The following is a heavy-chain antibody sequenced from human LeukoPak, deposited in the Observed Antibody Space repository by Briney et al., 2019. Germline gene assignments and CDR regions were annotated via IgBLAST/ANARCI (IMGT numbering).Heavy chain of an antibody. D-gene: IGHD6-19*01. Sequence: PSETLSLTCTVSGGSISSYYWSWIRQPPGKGLEWIGYIYYSGSTNYNPSLKSRVTISVDTSKNQFSLKLSSVTAAGTAVYYCARYSSGWYTYYFDYWGQGTLVTVSS. CDR1: GGSISSYY. J-gene: IGHJ4*02. CDR3: ARYSSGWYTYYFDY. V-gene: IGHV4-59*01. CDR2: IYYSGST.